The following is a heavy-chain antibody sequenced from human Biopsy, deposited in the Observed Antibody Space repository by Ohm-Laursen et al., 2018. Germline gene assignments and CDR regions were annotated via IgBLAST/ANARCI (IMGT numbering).Heavy chain of an antibody. CDR2: ITWNSGSI. CDR1: GFTFDDYA. CDR3: AKDLGQVTAAIGY. J-gene: IGHJ4*02. V-gene: IGHV3-9*01. Sequence: SLRLSCAASGFTFDDYAMHWVRQAPGKGLEWVSGITWNSGSIGYADSVKGRFSNFRDNAKHSLYLQMNSLRAEDTALYYCAKDLGQVTAAIGYWGQGTLVTVSS. D-gene: IGHD2-21*02.